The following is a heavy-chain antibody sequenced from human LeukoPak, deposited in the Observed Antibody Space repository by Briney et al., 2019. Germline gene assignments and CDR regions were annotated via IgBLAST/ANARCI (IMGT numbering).Heavy chain of an antibody. CDR2: IYPGDSDT. CDR1: GYSFTSYW. V-gene: IGHV5-51*01. J-gene: IGHJ4*02. Sequence: GESLQISCQGSGYSFTSYWIGWVRQMPGKGLEWMGFIYPGDSDTRYSPSFQGQVTTSADKSITTAYLQWSSLKASDTAMYYCARTSIVGATTLYYFDYWGQGALVTVSS. CDR3: ARTSIVGATTLYYFDY. D-gene: IGHD1-26*01.